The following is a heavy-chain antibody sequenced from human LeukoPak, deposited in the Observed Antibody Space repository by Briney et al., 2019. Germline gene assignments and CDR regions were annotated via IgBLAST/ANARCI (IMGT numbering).Heavy chain of an antibody. D-gene: IGHD5-24*01. CDR1: GFTFSSYW. J-gene: IGHJ5*02. V-gene: IGHV3-7*01. CDR3: ARDVATISNWFDP. CDR2: INQDGSEK. Sequence: GGSLRLSCAASGFTFSSYWMSWVRQAPGKGLEWVANINQDGSEKYYVDSVKGRFTTSRDNAKNSLYLQMNSLRAEDTAVYYCARDVATISNWFDPWGQGTLVTVSS.